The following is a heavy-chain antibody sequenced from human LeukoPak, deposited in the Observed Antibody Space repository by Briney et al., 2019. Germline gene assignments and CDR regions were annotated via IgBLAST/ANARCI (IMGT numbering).Heavy chain of an antibody. Sequence: SETLSLTCTVSGGSISSYYWSWIRQPPGEGLEWIGYIYYSGSTNYNPSLKSRVTISVDTSKNQFSLKLSSVTAADTAVYYCARAYGSESYYYYYYMDVWGKGTTVT. CDR3: ARAYGSESYYYYYYMDV. V-gene: IGHV4-59*01. CDR2: IYYSGST. J-gene: IGHJ6*03. D-gene: IGHD3-10*01. CDR1: GGSISSYY.